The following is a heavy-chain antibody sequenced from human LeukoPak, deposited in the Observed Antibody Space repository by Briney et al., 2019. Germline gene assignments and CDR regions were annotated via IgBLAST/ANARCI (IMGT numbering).Heavy chain of an antibody. CDR2: IYYSGST. J-gene: IGHJ4*02. Sequence: SETLSLTCTVSGGSISTSNYYWGWIRQPPGKGLEWIGSIYYSGSTYYNPSLKSRVTISVDTSKNQFSLQVTSVTAADTAVYYCARRVRSADHRCDFWGQGTLVTVSS. CDR1: GGSISTSNYY. V-gene: IGHV4-39*01. CDR3: ARRVRSADHRCDF. D-gene: IGHD1-14*01.